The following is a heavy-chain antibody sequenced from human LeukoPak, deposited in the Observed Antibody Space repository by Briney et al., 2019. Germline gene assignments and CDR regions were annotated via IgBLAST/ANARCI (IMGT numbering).Heavy chain of an antibody. CDR3: ARDSVWGSMVRGVIMKYNWFDP. CDR2: INWNGGST. V-gene: IGHV3-20*04. J-gene: IGHJ5*02. D-gene: IGHD3-10*01. Sequence: GGSLRLSCVASGFTFDDYGMSWVRQAPGKGLEWVSGINWNGGSTGYADSVKGRFTISRDNAKNSLYLQMNSLRAEDTALYYCARDSVWGSMVRGVIMKYNWFDPWGQGTLVTVSS. CDR1: GFTFDDYG.